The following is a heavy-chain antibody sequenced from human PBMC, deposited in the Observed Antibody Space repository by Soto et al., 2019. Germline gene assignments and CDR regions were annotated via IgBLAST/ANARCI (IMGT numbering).Heavy chain of an antibody. CDR3: ASSGGRGGSSYRYFDY. CDR2: IYSGGST. CDR1: GFTVSSNY. V-gene: IGHV3-53*04. J-gene: IGHJ4*02. D-gene: IGHD2-15*01. Sequence: GGSLRLSCAASGFTVSSNYMSWVRQAPGKGLEWVSVIYSGGSTYYADSVKGRFTISRHNSKNTLYLQMNSLRAEDTAVYYCASSGGRGGSSYRYFDYWGQGTLVTVSS.